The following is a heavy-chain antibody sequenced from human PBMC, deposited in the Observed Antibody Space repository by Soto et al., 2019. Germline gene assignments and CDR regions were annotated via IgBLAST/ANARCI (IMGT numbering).Heavy chain of an antibody. V-gene: IGHV1-18*01. Sequence: ASVKVSCKASGYTFTSYGISWVRQAPGQGLEWMGWISAYNGNTNYAQKLQGRVTMTTDTSTSTAYMELRSLRSDDTAVYYCARESITMVRGVIIHNWFDPWAREPWSPSPQ. CDR1: GYTFTSYG. CDR3: ARESITMVRGVIIHNWFDP. D-gene: IGHD3-10*01. CDR2: ISAYNGNT. J-gene: IGHJ5*02.